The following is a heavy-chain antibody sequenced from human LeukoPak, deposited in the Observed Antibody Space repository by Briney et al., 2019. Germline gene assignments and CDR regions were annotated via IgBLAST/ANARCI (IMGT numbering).Heavy chain of an antibody. Sequence: PGGSLRLSCAASGFTFSSYAMDWVRQAPGKGLEWVSTISGGATGTYYADSVKGRFTVSRDNSKNTLYLQMNSLRAEDTAVYYCAKGSAAYCTGGSCHFFDYWGQGTLVTVSS. CDR3: AKGSAAYCTGGSCHFFDY. CDR2: ISGGATGT. CDR1: GFTFSSYA. J-gene: IGHJ4*02. D-gene: IGHD2-15*01. V-gene: IGHV3-23*01.